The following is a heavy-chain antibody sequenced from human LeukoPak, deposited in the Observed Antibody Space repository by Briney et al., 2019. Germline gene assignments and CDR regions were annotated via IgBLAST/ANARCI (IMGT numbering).Heavy chain of an antibody. CDR2: IIPILGIA. J-gene: IGHJ4*02. V-gene: IGHV1-69*04. D-gene: IGHD6-13*01. Sequence: SVKVSCKVSGYTLTELSMHWVRQAPGQGLEWMGRIIPILGIANYAQKFQGRVTITADKSTSTAYMELSSLRSEDTAVYYCARGDSSSWYADYWGQGTLVTVSS. CDR3: ARGDSSSWYADY. CDR1: GYTLTELS.